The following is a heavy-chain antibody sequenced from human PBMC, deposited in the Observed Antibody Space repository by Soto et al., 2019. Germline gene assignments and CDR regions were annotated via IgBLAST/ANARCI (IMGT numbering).Heavy chain of an antibody. D-gene: IGHD2-21*02. J-gene: IGHJ3*02. CDR1: GFTFSSYD. V-gene: IGHV3-13*01. CDR3: ARAGGGTAAFDI. Sequence: EVQLVESGGGLVQPGGSLRLSCAASGFTFSSYDMHWVRQATGKGLEWVSAIGTAGDTYYPGSLEGRVTISRENAKNSLYLQINSLRAEDTALYYCARAGGGTAAFDIWGQGTMVTLSS. CDR2: IGTAGDT.